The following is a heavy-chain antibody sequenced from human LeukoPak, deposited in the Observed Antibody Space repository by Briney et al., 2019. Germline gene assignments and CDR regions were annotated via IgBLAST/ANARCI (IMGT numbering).Heavy chain of an antibody. J-gene: IGHJ4*02. D-gene: IGHD1-1*01. Sequence: PGGSLRLSCVPSRFTFSIYWMSWVRQAPGKGLEWVANINQDGSEKYYVDSVEGRFTISRDNAKNSLFLQMNSLRAEDTALYYCARAASTGTVDYWGQGTMVTVSS. CDR3: ARAASTGTVDY. CDR2: INQDGSEK. CDR1: RFTFSIYW. V-gene: IGHV3-7*01.